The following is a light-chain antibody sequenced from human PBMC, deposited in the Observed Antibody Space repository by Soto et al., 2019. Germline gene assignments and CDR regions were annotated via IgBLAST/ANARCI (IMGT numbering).Light chain of an antibody. CDR1: QYIGSA. CDR2: DAS. CDR3: PQYNNGPPWT. Sequence: EVVLTQSPATLSVSPGDRATLSCRASQYIGSAVAWYHQRSGQAPRLLIFDASVRVPTTPARFSGSGSGTEFTLTISSLQSEYFALYHSPQYNNGPPWTFGQGT. V-gene: IGKV3-15*01. J-gene: IGKJ1*01.